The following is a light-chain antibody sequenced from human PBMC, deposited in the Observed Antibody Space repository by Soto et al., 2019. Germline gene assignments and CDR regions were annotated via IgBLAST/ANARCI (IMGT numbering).Light chain of an antibody. Sequence: QAVVTQEPSLTVSPGGTVTLTCGSSTGTVTSGHYPYWFQQKPGQAPRTLIYDTFNKHSWTPARFSGSLLGGKAALTLSGAQPEDEADYYCLLSYNGPYVFGSGTKSPS. CDR2: DTF. V-gene: IGLV7-46*01. CDR1: TGTVTSGHY. J-gene: IGLJ1*01. CDR3: LLSYNGPYV.